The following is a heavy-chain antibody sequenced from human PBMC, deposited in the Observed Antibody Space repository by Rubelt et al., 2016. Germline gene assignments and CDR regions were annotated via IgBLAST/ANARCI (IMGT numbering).Heavy chain of an antibody. CDR1: GYNFTTYW. D-gene: IGHD6-13*01. V-gene: IGHV5-10-1*03. CDR2: IDPSDSYI. CDR3: GRGNSWYPL. J-gene: IGHJ4*02. Sequence: EVQLVQSGAEVKKPGESVRISCKGSGYNFTTYWISWVRQTPGKGLEWMGRIDPSDSYINYSPSCHGHVTISADKSISTAYLQWSSLKASDTAMYYCGRGNSWYPLWGQGTLVTVSS.